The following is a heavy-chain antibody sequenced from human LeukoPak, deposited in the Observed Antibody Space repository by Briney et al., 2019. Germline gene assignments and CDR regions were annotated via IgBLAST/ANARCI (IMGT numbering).Heavy chain of an antibody. D-gene: IGHD6-19*01. CDR2: ISAYNGNT. Sequence: GASAKVSCKASGYTFTSYGISWVRQAPGQGLEWMRWISAYNGNTNYAQKLQGRVTMTTDTSTSTAYMELRGLRSDDTAVYYCAREHAGWYSLDYWGQGTLVTVSS. CDR1: GYTFTSYG. J-gene: IGHJ4*02. V-gene: IGHV1-18*01. CDR3: AREHAGWYSLDY.